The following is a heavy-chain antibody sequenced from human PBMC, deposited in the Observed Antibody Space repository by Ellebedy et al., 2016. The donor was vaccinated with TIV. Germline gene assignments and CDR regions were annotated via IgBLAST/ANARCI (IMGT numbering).Heavy chain of an antibody. Sequence: ASVKVSCXASGYTFTSYDINWVRQATGQGLEWMGWMNPNSGNTGYAQKFQGRVTMTRNTSISTAYMELSSLRSEDTAVYYCARERRPGYCSSTSCYYYGMDVWGQGTTVTVSS. D-gene: IGHD2-2*01. CDR3: ARERRPGYCSSTSCYYYGMDV. CDR2: MNPNSGNT. CDR1: GYTFTSYD. J-gene: IGHJ6*02. V-gene: IGHV1-8*01.